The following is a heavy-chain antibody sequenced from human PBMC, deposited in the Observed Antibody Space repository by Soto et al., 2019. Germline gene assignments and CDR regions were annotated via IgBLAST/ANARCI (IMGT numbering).Heavy chain of an antibody. CDR3: ARGPMGWWFYNLDY. J-gene: IGHJ4*02. CDR1: GGSFSGYY. CDR2: INHSGST. V-gene: IGHV4-34*01. D-gene: IGHD2-15*01. Sequence: SETLSLTCAVYGGSFSGYYRSWIRQPPGKGLEWIGEINHSGSTNYNPSLKSRVTISVDTSKNQFSLKLSSVTAADTAVYYCARGPMGWWFYNLDYLGQGTLVTVSS.